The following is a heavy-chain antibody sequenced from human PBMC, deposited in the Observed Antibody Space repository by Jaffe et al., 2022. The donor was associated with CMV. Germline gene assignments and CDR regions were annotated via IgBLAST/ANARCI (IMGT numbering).Heavy chain of an antibody. D-gene: IGHD2-2*01. V-gene: IGHV3-7*03. CDR1: GFIFSSYW. Sequence: EVQLVESGGGLVQPGGSLRLSCAASGFIFSSYWMNWVRQAPGKGLEWVANIKLDGSETYYVDSVKGRFTISRDNAKNSLYLQMNNLRAEDTAVFYCARGNTNWYPHFDYWGQGILVTVSA. CDR3: ARGNTNWYPHFDY. J-gene: IGHJ4*02. CDR2: IKLDGSET.